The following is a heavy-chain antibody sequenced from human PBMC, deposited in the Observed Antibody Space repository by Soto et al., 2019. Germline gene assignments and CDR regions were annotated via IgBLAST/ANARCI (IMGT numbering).Heavy chain of an antibody. CDR3: VRHSAPYCSGGSCYSGELYYYYGMDV. CDR2: IYPGDSDT. V-gene: IGHV5-51*01. J-gene: IGHJ6*02. Sequence: GESLKISCKGSGYSFTSYWIGWVRQMPGKGLEWMGIIYPGDSDTRYSPSFQGQVTISADKSISTAYLQWSSLKASDTAMYYCVRHSAPYCSGGSCYSGELYYYYGMDVWGQGTTVTVSS. CDR1: GYSFTSYW. D-gene: IGHD2-15*01.